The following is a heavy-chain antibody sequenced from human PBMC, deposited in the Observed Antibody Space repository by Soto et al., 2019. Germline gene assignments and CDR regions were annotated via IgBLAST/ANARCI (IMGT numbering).Heavy chain of an antibody. CDR3: ARLRSGPDDGWYWAFDE. D-gene: IGHD6-19*01. CDR2: VYHTGNT. V-gene: IGHV4-39*01. Sequence: PSETLSLTCTVSGGSISSSNYYWGWIRQPPEKALEWIGNVYHTGNTYYNPSLESRVTMSVDTSKNQFSLSLSSVTAADTATYFCARLRSGPDDGWYWAFDEWVRGILVTVSS. J-gene: IGHJ4*02. CDR1: GGSISSSNYY.